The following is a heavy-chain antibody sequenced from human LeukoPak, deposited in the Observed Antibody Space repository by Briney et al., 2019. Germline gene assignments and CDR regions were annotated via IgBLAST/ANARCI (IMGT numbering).Heavy chain of an antibody. Sequence: GESLKISCKGSGYSFTSYWIGWVRQMPGKGLELMGIIYPGDSDTRYSPSFQGQVTISADKSISTAYLQWSSLKASDTAMYYCARRNSSSWYWFDPWGQGTLVTVSS. CDR3: ARRNSSSWYWFDP. V-gene: IGHV5-51*03. J-gene: IGHJ5*02. D-gene: IGHD6-13*01. CDR2: IYPGDSDT. CDR1: GYSFTSYW.